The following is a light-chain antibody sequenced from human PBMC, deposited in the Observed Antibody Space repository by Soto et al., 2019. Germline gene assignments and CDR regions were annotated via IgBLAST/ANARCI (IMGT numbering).Light chain of an antibody. J-gene: IGLJ2*01. CDR1: SSDVGAYTY. V-gene: IGLV2-14*01. CDR2: EVS. CDR3: SSYTTSNTLV. Sequence: QSVLTQPASVSGSPGQSITISCTGTSSDVGAYTYVSWYQQHPGKAPKLMIFEVSDRPSGVSNRSSGSKSGNTASLTISGLQAEDEADYYCSSYTTSNTLVFGGGTQLTVL.